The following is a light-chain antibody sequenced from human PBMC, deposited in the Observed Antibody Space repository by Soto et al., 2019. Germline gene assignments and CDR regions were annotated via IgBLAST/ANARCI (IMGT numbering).Light chain of an antibody. V-gene: IGKV3-11*01. Sequence: EIVLTQSPATLSLSPGERATLSCRASQSVRNLLAWYQQKPGQPPRLLIYDASNRATGIPARFSGSGSGTDFTLTISSLEPEDFGFYYCQQRSNWLTFGGGTKVEIK. CDR2: DAS. J-gene: IGKJ4*01. CDR3: QQRSNWLT. CDR1: QSVRNL.